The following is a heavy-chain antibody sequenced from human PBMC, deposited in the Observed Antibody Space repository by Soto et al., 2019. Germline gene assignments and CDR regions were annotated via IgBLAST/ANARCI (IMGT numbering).Heavy chain of an antibody. D-gene: IGHD2-15*01. CDR2: ISSNGGST. CDR3: VKARCSGGSCYWTFDY. Sequence: HPGGSLRLSCSASGFTFSSYAMHWVRQAPGKGLEYVSAISSNGGSTYYADSVKGRFTISRDNSKNTLYLQMSSLRAEDTAVYYCVKARCSGGSCYWTFDYWGQGTLVTVSS. CDR1: GFTFSSYA. J-gene: IGHJ4*02. V-gene: IGHV3-64D*08.